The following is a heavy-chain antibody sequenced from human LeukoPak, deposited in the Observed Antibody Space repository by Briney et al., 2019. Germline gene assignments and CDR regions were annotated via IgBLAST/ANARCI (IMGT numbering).Heavy chain of an antibody. Sequence: ASVKVSCKASGGTFSSYAISWVRQAPGQGLEWMGIINPSGGSTSYAQKFQGRVTMTRDTSTSTVYMELSSLRSEDTAVYYCARDERTFIISDYWGQGTLVTVSS. D-gene: IGHD3-10*01. V-gene: IGHV1-46*01. J-gene: IGHJ4*02. CDR1: GGTFSSYA. CDR2: INPSGGST. CDR3: ARDERTFIISDY.